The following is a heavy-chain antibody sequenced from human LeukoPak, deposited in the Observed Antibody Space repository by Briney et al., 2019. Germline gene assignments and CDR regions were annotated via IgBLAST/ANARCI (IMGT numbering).Heavy chain of an antibody. D-gene: IGHD2-2*01. CDR1: GGTFSSYA. J-gene: IGHJ3*02. CDR3: ARDFPICSSTSCQHDAFDI. CDR2: IIPIFGTA. Sequence: SVKVSCKASGGTFSSYAISWVRQAPGQGLEWMGGIIPIFGTANYAQKFQGRVTITTDESTSTAYMELSSLRSEDTAVYYCARDFPICSSTSCQHDAFDIWGQGTMVTVSS. V-gene: IGHV1-69*05.